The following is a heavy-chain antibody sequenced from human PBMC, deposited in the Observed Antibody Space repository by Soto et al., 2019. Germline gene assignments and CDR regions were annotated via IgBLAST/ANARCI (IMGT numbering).Heavy chain of an antibody. CDR2: ISSNGGST. CDR3: ARGSDYADLSYYMDV. D-gene: IGHD4-17*01. V-gene: IGHV3-64*01. J-gene: IGHJ6*03. Sequence: GGSLRLSCVASGFDFNSYSMNWVRQAPGKGLEYVSAISSNGGSTYYANSVKGRFTISRDNSKNTLYLQMGSLRAEDMAVYYCARGSDYADLSYYMDVWGKGTTVTVSS. CDR1: GFDFNSYS.